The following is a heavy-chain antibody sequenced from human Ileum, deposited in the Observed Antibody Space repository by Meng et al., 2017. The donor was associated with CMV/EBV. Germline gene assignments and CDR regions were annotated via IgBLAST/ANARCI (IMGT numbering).Heavy chain of an antibody. CDR2: ISLSGSAI. J-gene: IGHJ4*02. Sequence: AASGFSFSDYYMSWIRQAPGKGLEWISYISLSGSAIYYADSVKGRFTISRDNAKNSLYLQMNSLRVEDTAVYYCARRGITIGYFDYWARDPWSPSPQ. D-gene: IGHD3-9*01. V-gene: IGHV3-11*04. CDR3: ARRGITIGYFDY. CDR1: GFSFSDYY.